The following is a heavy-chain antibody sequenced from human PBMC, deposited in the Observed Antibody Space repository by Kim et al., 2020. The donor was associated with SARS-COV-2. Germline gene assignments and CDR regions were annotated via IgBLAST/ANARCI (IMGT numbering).Heavy chain of an antibody. J-gene: IGHJ6*02. Sequence: GGSLRLSCAASGFTFSSYGMHWVRQAPGKGLEWVAVISYDGSNKYYADSVKGRFTISRDNSKNTLYLQMNSLRAEDTAVYYCAKDGSNYDFWSGYGNVWGQGTTVTVSS. D-gene: IGHD3-3*01. V-gene: IGHV3-30*18. CDR2: ISYDGSNK. CDR1: GFTFSSYG. CDR3: AKDGSNYDFWSGYGNV.